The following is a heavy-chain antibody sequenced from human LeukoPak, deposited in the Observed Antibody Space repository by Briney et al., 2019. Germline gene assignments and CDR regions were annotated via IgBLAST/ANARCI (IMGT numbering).Heavy chain of an antibody. CDR3: ARRDPTTVTAFDY. J-gene: IGHJ4*02. CDR1: GFDFTRDW. V-gene: IGHV5-51*01. D-gene: IGHD4-17*01. CDR2: IFPDDSDS. Sequence: GESLQISCRFSGFDFTRDWIGWVRLMPGKGLEWMGIIFPDDSDSRYSPSFQGQVTLSADKSISTAYLQWSSLKASDTAIYYCARRDPTTVTAFDYWGQGTLVTVSS.